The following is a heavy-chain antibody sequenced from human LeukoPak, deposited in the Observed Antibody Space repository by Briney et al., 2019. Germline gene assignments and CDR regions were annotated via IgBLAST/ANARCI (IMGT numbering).Heavy chain of an antibody. V-gene: IGHV3-23*01. J-gene: IGHJ4*02. CDR3: ARDPGGYFDY. D-gene: IGHD3-10*01. Sequence: GGSLRLSCAASRLTFSVYSMNWVRQAPGRGLEWVSGISGSGGSTYYADSVKGRFTISRGNSKNTLFLQMNSLRPEDTAVYFCARDPGGYFDYWGQGTLVTVSS. CDR2: ISGSGGST. CDR1: RLTFSVYS.